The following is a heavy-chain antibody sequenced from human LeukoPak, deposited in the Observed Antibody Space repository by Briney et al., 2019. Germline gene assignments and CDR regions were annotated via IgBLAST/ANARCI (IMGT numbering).Heavy chain of an antibody. CDR1: GGSVSSGSYY. V-gene: IGHV4-61*01. CDR3: ASSIAVAAADAFDI. J-gene: IGHJ3*02. Sequence: SETLSLTCTVSGGSVSSGSYYWSWIRQPPGKGLEWIGYIYYSGSTNYNPSLKSRVTISVDTSKNQFSLKLSCVTAADTAVYYCASSIAVAAADAFDIWGQGTMVTVSS. D-gene: IGHD6-19*01. CDR2: IYYSGST.